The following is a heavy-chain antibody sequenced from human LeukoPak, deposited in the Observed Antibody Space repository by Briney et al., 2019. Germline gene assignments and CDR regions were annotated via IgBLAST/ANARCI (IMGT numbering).Heavy chain of an antibody. V-gene: IGHV3-48*03. Sequence: PGRSLRLSCAPSGFTFSSYEMNWVRQAPGQGLEWISYISSSGSTIYYADSVKGRFTISRDNAKNSLFLQMNSLRAEDTAVYYCTRGPSSGWYATYYFEYWGQGTLVTVSS. D-gene: IGHD6-19*01. J-gene: IGHJ4*02. CDR2: ISSSGSTI. CDR1: GFTFSSYE. CDR3: TRGPSSGWYATYYFEY.